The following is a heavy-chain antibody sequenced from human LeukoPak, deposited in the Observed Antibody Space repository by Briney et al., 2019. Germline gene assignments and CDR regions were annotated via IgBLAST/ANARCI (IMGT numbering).Heavy chain of an antibody. CDR3: ARCYDFWSGYWEFDY. J-gene: IGHJ4*02. CDR2: IRYDVSNK. CDR1: GFSFSNYG. D-gene: IGHD3-3*01. V-gene: IGHV3-30*02. Sequence: GGSLRLSCAASGFSFSNYGMHWVRQAPGKGLEWVAYIRYDVSNKYYADSVKGRFTISRDNAKNSLYLQMNSLRAEDTAVYYCARCYDFWSGYWEFDYWGQGTLVTVSS.